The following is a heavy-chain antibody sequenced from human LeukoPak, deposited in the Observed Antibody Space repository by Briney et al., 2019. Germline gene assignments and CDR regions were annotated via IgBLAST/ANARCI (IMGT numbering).Heavy chain of an antibody. CDR3: ARTYSGSYSYFDY. J-gene: IGHJ4*02. V-gene: IGHV3-66*02. CDR2: IYSGGST. D-gene: IGHD1-26*01. Sequence: GGSLRLSCAASGFTVSSNYMSWVRQAPGKGLEWVSVIYSGGSTYYADSVKGRFTISRDNSKNTLYLQMNSLRAEDTAVYYCARTYSGSYSYFDYWGQGTLVTVSS. CDR1: GFTVSSNY.